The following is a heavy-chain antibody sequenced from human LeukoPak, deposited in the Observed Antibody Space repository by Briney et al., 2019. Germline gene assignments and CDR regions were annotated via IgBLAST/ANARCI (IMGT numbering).Heavy chain of an antibody. CDR2: ISKDGRST. J-gene: IGHJ5*02. CDR3: AKGDRSGSYYNWFDP. Sequence: GGSLRLSCAASGVTFDDYAMHWVRQAPGKGLEWVSLISKDGRSTYYADSVKGRFTISRDNSKNSLYLQMNSLRTEDTALYYCAKGDRSGSYYNWFDPWGQGTLVTVSS. CDR1: GVTFDDYA. D-gene: IGHD1-26*01. V-gene: IGHV3-43*02.